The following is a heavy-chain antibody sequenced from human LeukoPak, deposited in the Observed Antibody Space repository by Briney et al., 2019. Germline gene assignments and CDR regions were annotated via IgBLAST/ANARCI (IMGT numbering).Heavy chain of an antibody. Sequence: GSLRLSCAASGFTFSSYAMSWVRQAPGKGLEWVSAISGSGGSTYYADSVKGRFTISRGNSKNTLYLQMNSLRAEDTAVYYCAKSASLGYCSGGSCYFDYWGQGTLVTVSS. CDR1: GFTFSSYA. V-gene: IGHV3-23*01. J-gene: IGHJ4*02. CDR2: ISGSGGST. D-gene: IGHD2-15*01. CDR3: AKSASLGYCSGGSCYFDY.